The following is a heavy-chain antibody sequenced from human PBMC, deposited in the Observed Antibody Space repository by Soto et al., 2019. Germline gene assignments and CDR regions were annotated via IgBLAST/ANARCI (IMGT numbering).Heavy chain of an antibody. V-gene: IGHV1-69*06. D-gene: IGHD1-26*01. Sequence: VASVKVSCKASGGTFSSYAISWVRQAPGQGLEWMGGIIPIFGTANYAQKFQGRVTITADKSTSTAYMELSSLRSEDTAVYYCAREVVGATTGRFDPWGQGTLVTVSS. CDR1: GGTFSSYA. CDR2: IIPIFGTA. J-gene: IGHJ5*02. CDR3: AREVVGATTGRFDP.